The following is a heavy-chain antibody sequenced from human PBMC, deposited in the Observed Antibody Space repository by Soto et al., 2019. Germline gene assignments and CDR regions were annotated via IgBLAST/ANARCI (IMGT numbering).Heavy chain of an antibody. CDR2: ISSSSSHT. CDR3: ARVLGYCSSTSCPYGMDV. Sequence: GGSLRLSCAASGFTFSDYYMSWIRQAPGKGLEWVSYISSSSSHTNYADSVKGRFTISRDNAKNSLYLQMNSLRAEDTAVYYCARVLGYCSSTSCPYGMDVWGQGTTVTVS. CDR1: GFTFSDYY. D-gene: IGHD2-2*01. V-gene: IGHV3-11*06. J-gene: IGHJ6*02.